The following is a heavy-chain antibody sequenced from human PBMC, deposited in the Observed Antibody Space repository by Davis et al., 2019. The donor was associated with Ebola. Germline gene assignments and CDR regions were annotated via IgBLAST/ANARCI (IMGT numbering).Heavy chain of an antibody. CDR1: GFTFSSYG. CDR2: ISYDGSNK. CDR3: AKVGGCRGPQHDY. V-gene: IGHV3-30*18. D-gene: IGHD2-15*01. J-gene: IGHJ4*02. Sequence: GGSLRLSCAASGFTFSSYGMHWVRQAPGKGLEWVAVISYDGSNKYYADSVKGRFTISRDNSKNTLYLQMNSLRAEDTAVYYCAKVGGCRGPQHDYWGQGTLVTVSS.